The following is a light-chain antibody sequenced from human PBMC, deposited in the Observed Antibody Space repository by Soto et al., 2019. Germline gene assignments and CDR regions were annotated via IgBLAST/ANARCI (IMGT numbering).Light chain of an antibody. V-gene: IGKV1-39*01. CDR1: QSISSY. J-gene: IGKJ2*02. CDR3: QQSYSTPRT. Sequence: DIPMTPSPSSLSASVGDRVTITCRARQSISSYLNLYQQKPGKAPKLLIYAASSLQSGVPSRFRGSGSGTDFTLTISSLQPEDCATDYCQQSYSTPRTFGQGTKLEIK. CDR2: AAS.